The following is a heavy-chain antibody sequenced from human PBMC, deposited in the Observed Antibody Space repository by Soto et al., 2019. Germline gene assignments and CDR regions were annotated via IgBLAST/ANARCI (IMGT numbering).Heavy chain of an antibody. CDR1: GGSISSGGYY. CDR2: IYYSGST. D-gene: IGHD6-13*01. V-gene: IGHV4-31*03. CDR3: ARARGSSWYGYYYGMDV. J-gene: IGHJ6*02. Sequence: PSETLSLTCTVSGGSISSGGYYWSWIRQHPGKGLEWIGYIYYSGSTYYNPSLKSRVTISVDTSKNQFSLKLSSVTAADTAVYYCARARGSSWYGYYYGMDVWGQGTTVTVSS.